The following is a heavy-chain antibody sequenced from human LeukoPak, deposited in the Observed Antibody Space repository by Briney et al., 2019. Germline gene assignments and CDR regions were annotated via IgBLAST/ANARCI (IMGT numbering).Heavy chain of an antibody. J-gene: IGHJ5*02. CDR2: IILIFGTA. Sequence: SLKLSCKASGGTLSSYAISLVRQAPRQGLEWVGGIILIFGTANYAQQFQGRVTITADESTSTAYMELSSLRSEDTAVYYCARDPMQEYCGGDCYSPWGQGNLVTVSS. CDR3: ARDPMQEYCGGDCYSP. V-gene: IGHV1-69*13. CDR1: GGTLSSYA. D-gene: IGHD2-21*02.